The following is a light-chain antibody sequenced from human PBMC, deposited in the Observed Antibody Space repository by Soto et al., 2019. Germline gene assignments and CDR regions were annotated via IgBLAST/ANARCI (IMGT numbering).Light chain of an antibody. J-gene: IGKJ4*01. Sequence: DIQMTQPPSSLSASVGDRVTVTCRASQDIGTYLAWYQQKLGKAPKLLIYDASSLETGVPSRFSGSGSGTDFTFAISSLQPEDFATYYCQQHDSLPLTFGGGTKVEIK. CDR1: QDIGTY. CDR2: DAS. V-gene: IGKV1-33*01. CDR3: QQHDSLPLT.